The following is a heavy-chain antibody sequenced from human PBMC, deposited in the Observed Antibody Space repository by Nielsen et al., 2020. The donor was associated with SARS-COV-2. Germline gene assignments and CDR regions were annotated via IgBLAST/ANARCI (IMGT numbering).Heavy chain of an antibody. CDR2: IIPIFGTA. D-gene: IGHD4/OR15-4a*01. Sequence: SVKVSCKASGGTFSSYAISWVRQAPGQGLEWMGGIIPIFGTANYAQKFQGRVTIIADKSTSTAYMELSSLRSEDTAVYFCARGLAIGATPISPWGQGTLVTVSS. J-gene: IGHJ5*02. V-gene: IGHV1-69*06. CDR3: ARGLAIGATPISP. CDR1: GGTFSSYA.